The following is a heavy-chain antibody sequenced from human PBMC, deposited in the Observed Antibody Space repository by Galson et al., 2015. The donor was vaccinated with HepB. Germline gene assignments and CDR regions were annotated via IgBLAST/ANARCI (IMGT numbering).Heavy chain of an antibody. CDR1: GYTFTGYY. CDR3: ARHGPDYDAL. CDR2: INPNSGGT. V-gene: IGHV1-2*02. J-gene: IGHJ4*02. Sequence: SVKVSCKASGYTFTGYYMHWVRQAPGQGLEWMGWINPNSGGTNYAQNFPDRVTMTRDTSISTAYMDLRRLRSDDTAVYFCARHGPDYDALWGQGTLVTVSS. D-gene: IGHD4-17*01.